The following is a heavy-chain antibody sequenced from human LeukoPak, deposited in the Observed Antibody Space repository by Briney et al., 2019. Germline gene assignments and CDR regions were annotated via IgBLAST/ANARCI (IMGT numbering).Heavy chain of an antibody. CDR2: MNPNSGNT. J-gene: IGHJ5*02. CDR1: GYTFTSYD. D-gene: IGHD3-9*01. Sequence: ASVKVSCKASGYTFTSYDINWVRQATGQGLEWMGWMNPNSGNTGYAQKFQGRVTITRNTSISTAYMELSSLRSEDTAVYYCARRASYDILTGYYLFDPWGQGTLVTVSS. V-gene: IGHV1-8*03. CDR3: ARRASYDILTGYYLFDP.